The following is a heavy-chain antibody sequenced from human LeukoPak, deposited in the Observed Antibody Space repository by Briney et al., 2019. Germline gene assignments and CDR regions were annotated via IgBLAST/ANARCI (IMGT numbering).Heavy chain of an antibody. CDR2: IRYDGSNK. V-gene: IGHV3-30*02. J-gene: IGHJ4*02. CDR1: GFTFSSYG. CDR3: APHSGYDSGDFDY. D-gene: IGHD5-12*01. Sequence: PGGSLRLSCAASGFTFSSYGMHWVRQAPGKGLEWVAFIRYDGSNKYYADSVKGRFTISRDNSKNTLYLQMNSLRAEDTAVYYCAPHSGYDSGDFDYWGQGTLVTVSS.